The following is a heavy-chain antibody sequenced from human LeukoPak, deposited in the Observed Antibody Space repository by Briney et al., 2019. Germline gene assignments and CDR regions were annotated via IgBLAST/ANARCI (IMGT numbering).Heavy chain of an antibody. D-gene: IGHD1-14*01. CDR3: ARDRPVCVY. CDR2: INPSGGST. CDR1: GSTFSSYA. J-gene: IGHJ4*02. V-gene: IGHV1-46*01. Sequence: ASVKVSCKASGSTFSSYAISWVRQAPEQGLEWMGIINPSGGSTSYAQKFQGRVTMTRDTSTSTVYMELSSLRSEDTAVYYCARDRPVCVYWGQGTLVTVSS.